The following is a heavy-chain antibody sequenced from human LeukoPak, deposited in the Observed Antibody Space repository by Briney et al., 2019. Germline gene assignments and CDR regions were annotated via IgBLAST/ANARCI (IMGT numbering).Heavy chain of an antibody. CDR3: ARHYSNYLFGSDWFDP. V-gene: IGHV4-39*01. CDR1: GGSLSSSSYY. D-gene: IGHD4-11*01. J-gene: IGHJ5*02. Sequence: SETLSLTCTVSGGSLSSSSYYWGWIRQPPGKGLEWIGSIYYSGSTYYNPSLKSRVTISVDTSKNQFSLKLSSVTAADTAVYYCARHYSNYLFGSDWFDPWGQGTLVTVSS. CDR2: IYYSGST.